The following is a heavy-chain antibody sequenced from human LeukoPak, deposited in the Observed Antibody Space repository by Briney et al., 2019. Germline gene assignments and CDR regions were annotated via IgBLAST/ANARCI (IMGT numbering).Heavy chain of an antibody. V-gene: IGHV4-59*01. J-gene: IGHJ4*01. Sequence: SETLSLTCTVSGGSISSYYWSWIRQPPGKGLEWIGNIYYSGSTNYNPSLKSRVSMSVGTSKNQFSLELRFVTAADTAVYYCARDSGDYGLYYFDYWGQGALVTVSS. CDR1: GGSISSYY. CDR3: ARDSGDYGLYYFDY. D-gene: IGHD2-21*02. CDR2: IYYSGST.